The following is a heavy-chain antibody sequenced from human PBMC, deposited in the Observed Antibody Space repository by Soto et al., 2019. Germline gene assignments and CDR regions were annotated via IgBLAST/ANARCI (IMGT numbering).Heavy chain of an antibody. Sequence: SVKVSCKASGYTFTGYYMHWVRQAPGQGLEWMGWINPNSGGTNYAQKFQGWVTMTRDTSISTAYMELSRLRSDDTAVYYCARRMYYYDSSGNYYYYGMDVWGQGTTVTVSS. V-gene: IGHV1-2*04. D-gene: IGHD3-22*01. CDR1: GYTFTGYY. CDR3: ARRMYYYDSSGNYYYYGMDV. J-gene: IGHJ6*02. CDR2: INPNSGGT.